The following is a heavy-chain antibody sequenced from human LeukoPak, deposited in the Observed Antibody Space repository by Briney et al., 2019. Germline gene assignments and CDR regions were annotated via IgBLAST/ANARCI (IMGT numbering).Heavy chain of an antibody. D-gene: IGHD4-11*01. Sequence: GGSLRLSCAASGFTVSSNYMSWVRQAPGKGLEWVSVIYSGGSTYYADSVKGRFTISRDNSKNTLYLQMNSLRAEDTAVYYCARAPYSNYVGGLGYWGQGTLVTVSS. CDR2: IYSGGST. CDR3: ARAPYSNYVGGLGY. V-gene: IGHV3-66*01. CDR1: GFTVSSNY. J-gene: IGHJ4*02.